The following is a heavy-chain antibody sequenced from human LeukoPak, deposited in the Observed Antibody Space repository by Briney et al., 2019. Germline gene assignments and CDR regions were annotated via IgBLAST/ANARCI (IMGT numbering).Heavy chain of an antibody. CDR3: VRDPSYGSSWYYYMDV. V-gene: IGHV3-48*04. CDR2: ISSSILKI. CDR1: EFTFSTYA. J-gene: IGHJ6*03. D-gene: IGHD6-13*01. Sequence: GGSLRPSCAASEFTFSTYAMNWVRQAPGKGREGFSYISSSILKITYAASVKARFTTPRHNSKNSMYLQRDTLRLEQRAVYYCVRDPSYGSSWYYYMDVWGKGTTVTVS.